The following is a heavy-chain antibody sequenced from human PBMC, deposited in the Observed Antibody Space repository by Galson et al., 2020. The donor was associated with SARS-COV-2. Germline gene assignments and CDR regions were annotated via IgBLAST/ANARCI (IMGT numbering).Heavy chain of an antibody. Sequence: ASMKVSCKTSGYSFTSYDINWVRQASGQGLEWMGWLNPNNGDTDYAQKFQGRVTIIRNTSLSTAYMDLSSLRSEDTAVYYCARGRVSRTNYFDNWGQGTLVTVSS. J-gene: IGHJ4*02. V-gene: IGHV1-8*02. CDR3: ARGRVSRTNYFDN. CDR1: GYSFTSYD. CDR2: LNPNNGDT. D-gene: IGHD3-3*01.